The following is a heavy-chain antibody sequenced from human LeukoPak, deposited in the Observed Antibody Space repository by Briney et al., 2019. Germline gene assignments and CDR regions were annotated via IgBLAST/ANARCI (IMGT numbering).Heavy chain of an antibody. CDR3: ARRNYGDYGCFDY. J-gene: IGHJ4*02. CDR1: GFTFSSYS. D-gene: IGHD4-17*01. V-gene: IGHV3-48*01. Sequence: PGGSLRLSCAASGFTFSSYSMNWVRQAPGKGLEWVSFISSSSNSIYYADSVKGRFTISRDNAKNSLYLQMNSLRAEDTAVYYCARRNYGDYGCFDYWGQGTLVTVSS. CDR2: ISSSSNSI.